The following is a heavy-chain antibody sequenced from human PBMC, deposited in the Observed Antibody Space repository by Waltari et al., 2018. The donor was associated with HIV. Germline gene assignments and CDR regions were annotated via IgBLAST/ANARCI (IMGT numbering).Heavy chain of an antibody. J-gene: IGHJ4*02. CDR3: ARGGTIFGVVTPFDY. CDR2: IYYSGST. Sequence: QVQLQESGPGLVKPSQTLSLTCTVSGGSISSGGSYWSWIRQHPGKGLEWIGYIYYSGSTYYNPSLKSRVTISVDTSKNQFSLKLSSVTAADTAVYYCARGGTIFGVVTPFDYWGQGTLVTVSS. D-gene: IGHD3-3*01. V-gene: IGHV4-31*03. CDR1: GGSISSGGSY.